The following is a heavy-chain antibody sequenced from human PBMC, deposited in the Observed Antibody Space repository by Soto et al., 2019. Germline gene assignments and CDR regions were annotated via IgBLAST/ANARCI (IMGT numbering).Heavy chain of an antibody. CDR3: TTDLWRIAVVVGSTGYFNP. V-gene: IGHV3-15*01. CDR2: IKSKSDGGTT. CDR1: GFTFSDAW. Sequence: GGSLRLSCADSGFTFSDAWMSWVRQAPGKGLDWVGRIKSKSDGGTTEYAAPVRGRFTISRDDSKNTLYLQMNSLKTEDTAVYYCTTDLWRIAVVVGSTGYFNPWGQGTPVTVSS. D-gene: IGHD2-15*01. J-gene: IGHJ5*02.